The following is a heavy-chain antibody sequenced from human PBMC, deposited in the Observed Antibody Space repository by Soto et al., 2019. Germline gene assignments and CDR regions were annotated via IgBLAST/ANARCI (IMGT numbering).Heavy chain of an antibody. D-gene: IGHD1-1*01. CDR2: IRRSGDYT. Sequence: EVQLVESGGGLVMPGGALRLSCIASGFSFSTYSMNWVRQAPGKGLECVSSIRRSGDYTYYADSLKGRFTISRDNAKNSRSLQMISLRDEDTAVYYCARSTSLGGMDVWGQGTTVTVSS. CDR3: ARSTSLGGMDV. CDR1: GFSFSTYS. V-gene: IGHV3-21*01. J-gene: IGHJ6*02.